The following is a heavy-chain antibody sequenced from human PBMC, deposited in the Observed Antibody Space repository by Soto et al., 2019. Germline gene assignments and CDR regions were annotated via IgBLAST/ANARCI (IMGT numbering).Heavy chain of an antibody. CDR1: GFTFSDYY. D-gene: IGHD6-19*01. CDR2: ISSSGSTI. CDR3: ARDGGISLLGIAVAGTGYMDV. V-gene: IGHV3-11*01. J-gene: IGHJ6*03. Sequence: PGGSLRLSCAASGFTFSDYYMSWIRQAPGKGLEWVSYISSSGSTIHYADSVKGRFTISRDNAKNSLYLQMNSLRAEDTAVYYCARDGGISLLGIAVAGTGYMDVWGKGTTVTVSS.